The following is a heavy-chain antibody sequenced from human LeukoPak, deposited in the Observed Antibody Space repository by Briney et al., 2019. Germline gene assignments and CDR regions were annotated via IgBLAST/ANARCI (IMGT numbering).Heavy chain of an antibody. D-gene: IGHD3-22*01. CDR2: IIPIFGTA. CDR3: ARDRDYYDCSGYYQFDY. Sequence: SVKVSCKASGYTFTSYGISWVRQAPGQGLEWMGRIIPIFGTANYAQKFQGRVTITTDESTSTAYMELSSLRSEDTAVYYCARDRDYYDCSGYYQFDYWGQGTLVTVSS. V-gene: IGHV1-69*05. J-gene: IGHJ4*02. CDR1: GYTFTSYG.